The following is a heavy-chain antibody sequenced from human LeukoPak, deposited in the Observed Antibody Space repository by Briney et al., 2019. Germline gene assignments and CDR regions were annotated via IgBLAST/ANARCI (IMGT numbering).Heavy chain of an antibody. CDR2: SSSNGSST. D-gene: IGHD3-3*01. V-gene: IGHV3-64*01. CDR1: GFTFSSYA. Sequence: GGSLRLSCAASGFTFSSYAMHWVRQPPGEGLEYVSASSSNGSSTYYANGVKGRFTISRDKSKNTLYLQMSSLRAEDMAVYYCASEPSITIFGVDGYYYMDVWGKGTTVTVSS. CDR3: ASEPSITIFGVDGYYYMDV. J-gene: IGHJ6*03.